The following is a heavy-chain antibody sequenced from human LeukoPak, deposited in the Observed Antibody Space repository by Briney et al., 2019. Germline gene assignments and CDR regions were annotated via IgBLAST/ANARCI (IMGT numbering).Heavy chain of an antibody. D-gene: IGHD6-19*01. CDR2: INHSGST. J-gene: IGHJ5*02. Sequence: SETLSLTCAVYGGSFSGYYRSWIRQPPGKGLEWIGEINHSGSTNYNPSLKSRVTISVDTSKNQFSLKLSSVTAADTAVYYCARRAVAVAGTVNWFDPWGQGTLATVS. V-gene: IGHV4-34*01. CDR1: GGSFSGYY. CDR3: ARRAVAVAGTVNWFDP.